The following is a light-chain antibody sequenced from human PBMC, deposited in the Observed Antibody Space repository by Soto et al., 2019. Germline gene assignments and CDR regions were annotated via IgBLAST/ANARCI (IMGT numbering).Light chain of an antibody. J-gene: IGKJ5*01. CDR1: QSITSY. V-gene: IGKV1-39*01. CDR2: GAS. CDR3: QKSYSMPIT. Sequence: DIQMTQSPSSRSASVGDRVTSTFRTSQSITSYLIWYQHQPGKAPKLLIYGASSLQSGVPSRFSGSGSGTDSTLTISSLQPEDCGTYYCQKSYSMPITFGQGTRLEI.